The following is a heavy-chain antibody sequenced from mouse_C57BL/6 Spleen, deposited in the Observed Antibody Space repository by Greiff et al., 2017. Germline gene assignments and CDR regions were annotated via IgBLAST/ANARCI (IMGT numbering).Heavy chain of an antibody. CDR3: ATQIYYGNYYAMDY. D-gene: IGHD2-1*01. CDR2: IWSDGST. Sequence: VMLVESGPGLVAPSQSLSITCTVSGFSLTSYGVPWVRQPPGKGLEWLVVIWSDGSTTYNSARKSRLSISKDNSKSQVFLKMNRLQTDDTAVYYCATQIYYGNYYAMDYWGQGTSVTVSS. CDR1: GFSLTSYG. J-gene: IGHJ4*01. V-gene: IGHV2-6*03.